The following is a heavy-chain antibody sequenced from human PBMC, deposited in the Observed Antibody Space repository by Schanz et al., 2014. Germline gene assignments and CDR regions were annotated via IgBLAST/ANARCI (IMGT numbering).Heavy chain of an antibody. CDR2: IKHDGSVK. CDR1: GFTFSTFA. J-gene: IGHJ4*02. CDR3: ARDQGYTTSWHIFDL. V-gene: IGHV3-7*04. D-gene: IGHD6-13*01. Sequence: EVQLVESGGDLVQPGGSLRLSCSASGFTFSTFAMHWVRQAPGKGPEWVANIKHDGSVKDYVDSVEGRFTVSRDNSKNTLYLQLNSLRAEDTAVYYCARDQGYTTSWHIFDLWGQGTLVNDAS.